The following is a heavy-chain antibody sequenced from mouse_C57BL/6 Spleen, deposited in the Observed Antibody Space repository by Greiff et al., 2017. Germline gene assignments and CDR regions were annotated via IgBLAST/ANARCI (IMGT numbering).Heavy chain of an antibody. J-gene: IGHJ4*01. V-gene: IGHV1-54*01. D-gene: IGHD2-5*01. CDR2: INPGSGGT. CDR1: GYAFTNYL. CDR3: ARYSNYDRDAMDY. Sequence: QVQLQQSGAELVRPGTSVKVSCKASGYAFTNYLIEWVKQRPGQGLEWIGVINPGSGGTNYNEKFKGKATLTADKSSSTAYMQLSSLTSEDSAVYFCARYSNYDRDAMDYWGQGTSVTVSS.